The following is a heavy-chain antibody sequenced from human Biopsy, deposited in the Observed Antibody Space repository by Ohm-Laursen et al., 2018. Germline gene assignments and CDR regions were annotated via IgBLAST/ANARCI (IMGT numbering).Heavy chain of an antibody. V-gene: IGHV4-59*01. CDR3: ARARIKTSGVLIPETYYFDS. Sequence: GTLSLTCNVSGDSIRIYYWSWIRQPPGKGLEWMGNFYYSGNTNYNPSLKSRITMSLERSKSQVSLRMNSVTAADTAVYYLARARIKTSGVLIPETYYFDSWGQGTLVTVSS. D-gene: IGHD3-3*01. J-gene: IGHJ4*02. CDR2: FYYSGNT. CDR1: GDSIRIYY.